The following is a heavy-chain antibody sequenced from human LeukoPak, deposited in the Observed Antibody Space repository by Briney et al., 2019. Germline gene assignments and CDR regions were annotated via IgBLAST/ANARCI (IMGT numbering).Heavy chain of an antibody. Sequence: SETLSLACTVSGGSISGSSYYWGWIRQPPGKGLEWIGTIYYSGSTYYNPSLKSRVTISVDTSKTQFSLKLSSVTAADTAVYYCARRLGSSSHFDYWGQGTLVTVSS. CDR1: GGSISGSSYY. CDR2: IYYSGST. J-gene: IGHJ4*02. V-gene: IGHV4-39*01. CDR3: ARRLGSSSHFDY. D-gene: IGHD6-6*01.